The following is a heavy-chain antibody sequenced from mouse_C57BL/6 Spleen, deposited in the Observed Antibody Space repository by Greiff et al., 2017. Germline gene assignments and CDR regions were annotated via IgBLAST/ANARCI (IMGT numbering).Heavy chain of an antibody. CDR3: ASGDSSGYDAWFAY. Sequence: QVQLQQSGAALMKPGASVKLSCKATGYTFTGYWIEWVKQRPGHGLEWIGELLPGSGSTNYNEKFKGKATFTADTSSNTAYMQLSSLTTEDSAIYYCASGDSSGYDAWFAYWGQGTLGTVSA. CDR1: GYTFTGYW. D-gene: IGHD3-2*02. V-gene: IGHV1-9*01. CDR2: LLPGSGST. J-gene: IGHJ3*01.